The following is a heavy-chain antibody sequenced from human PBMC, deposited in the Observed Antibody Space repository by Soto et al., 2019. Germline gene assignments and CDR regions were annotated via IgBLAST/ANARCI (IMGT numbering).Heavy chain of an antibody. CDR1: GGSFSGYD. CDR3: ATPYYDFLPGYYLDAFDI. J-gene: IGHJ3*02. CDR2: INHSGST. V-gene: IGHV4-34*01. D-gene: IGHD3-9*01. Sequence: SETLSLTCAVYGGSFSGYDWTWIRQPPGTGLEWIGEINHSGSTYYNPSLKSRVTISVDTSKNQFSLKLSSVTAADTAVYYCATPYYDFLPGYYLDAFDIWAQGTMVTVSS.